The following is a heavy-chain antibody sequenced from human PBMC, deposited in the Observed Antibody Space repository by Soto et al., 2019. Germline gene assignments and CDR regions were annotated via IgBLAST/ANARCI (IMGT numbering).Heavy chain of an antibody. Sequence: GGSLRLSCLASGFTVTTNYMGWVRQAPGRGLEWVSVMYPGGDIHYADSVKGRFTISRDTSENTLSLQINSLTADDTAVYFCVSRIPAWVFDYWGQGTLVTVSS. CDR2: MYPGGDI. CDR3: VSRIPAWVFDY. D-gene: IGHD7-27*01. V-gene: IGHV3-53*01. CDR1: GFTVTTNY. J-gene: IGHJ4*01.